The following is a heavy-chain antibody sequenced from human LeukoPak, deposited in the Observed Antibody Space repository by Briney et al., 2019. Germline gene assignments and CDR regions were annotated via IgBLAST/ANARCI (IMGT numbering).Heavy chain of an antibody. V-gene: IGHV1-24*01. CDR2: FDPEDGET. Sequence: GASVKVSCKVSGYTLTELSMHWVGQAPGKGVEYIGGFDPEDGETIYAQKFQGRVTMTEDTSTDTAYMELSSLRSEDTAVYYCGLQTTVTTIDYWGQGTLVTVSS. D-gene: IGHD4-17*01. CDR3: GLQTTVTTIDY. CDR1: GYTLTELS. J-gene: IGHJ4*02.